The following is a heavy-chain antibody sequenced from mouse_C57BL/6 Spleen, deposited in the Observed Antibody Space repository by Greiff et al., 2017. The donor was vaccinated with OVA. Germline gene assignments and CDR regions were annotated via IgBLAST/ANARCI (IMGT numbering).Heavy chain of an antibody. D-gene: IGHD1-1*01. CDR3: ARRDLLRYFDY. J-gene: IGHJ2*01. CDR2: INPSTGGT. Sequence: VQLQQSGPELVKPGASVKISCKASGYSFTGYYMNWVKQSPEKSLEWIGEINPSTGGTTYNQKFKAKATLTVDKSSSTAYMQLKSLTSEDSAVYYCARRDLLRYFDYWGQGTTLTVSS. V-gene: IGHV1-42*01. CDR1: GYSFTGYY.